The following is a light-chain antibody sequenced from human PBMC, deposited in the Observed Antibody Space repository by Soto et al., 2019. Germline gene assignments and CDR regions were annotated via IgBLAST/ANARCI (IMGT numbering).Light chain of an antibody. CDR1: QSVDSK. V-gene: IGKV3-15*01. J-gene: IGKJ1*01. CDR2: GAS. Sequence: EIVMTQSPAALSVSPGERATLSCRASQSVDSKLAWYQQRPGQAPRLLIYGASTRAAGIPARFSGSGSGTEFTLTISSLQSEDFAVYFCQQYNSSLQTFGQGTKVEMK. CDR3: QQYNSSLQT.